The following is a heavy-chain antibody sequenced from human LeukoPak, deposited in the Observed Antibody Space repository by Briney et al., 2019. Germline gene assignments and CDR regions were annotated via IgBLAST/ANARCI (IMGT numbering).Heavy chain of an antibody. CDR3: ARDKVIASAGTPNWFDP. Sequence: ASVTVSCKASGYTFTNYGISWVRQAPGQGLEWMGWISAYDGNTNYAQKFQGRVTMTTDTSTSTAYMELRSLRSDDTAVYYCARDKVIASAGTPNWFDPWGQGTLVTVSS. CDR1: GYTFTNYG. CDR2: ISAYDGNT. J-gene: IGHJ5*02. D-gene: IGHD6-13*01. V-gene: IGHV1-18*01.